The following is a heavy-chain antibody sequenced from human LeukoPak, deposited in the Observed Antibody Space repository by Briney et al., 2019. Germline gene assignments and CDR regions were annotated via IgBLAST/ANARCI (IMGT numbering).Heavy chain of an antibody. Sequence: GGSLRLSCAASGFIVSNTYMTWVRQTPGKGLEWVSVIYIIGSTFYADSVKGRFTISRDNSMNTVHLEMNSLRAEDTGIYYCARGLNYFPIDYWGQGTLVTVSS. CDR1: GFIVSNTY. J-gene: IGHJ4*02. D-gene: IGHD2/OR15-2a*01. CDR3: ARGLNYFPIDY. CDR2: IYIIGST. V-gene: IGHV3-53*01.